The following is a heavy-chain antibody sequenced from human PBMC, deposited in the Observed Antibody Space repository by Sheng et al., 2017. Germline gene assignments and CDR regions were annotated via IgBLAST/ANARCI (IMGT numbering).Heavy chain of an antibody. CDR3: AARYSSTYH. D-gene: IGHD6-13*01. V-gene: IGHV3-23*04. CDR1: GFIFSSSA. Sequence: EVQLVESGGGLVQPGGSLRLSCEASGFIFSSSAMSWVRQAPGKGLEWVSVITGDGGVTKYADSVKGRFSISRDNSKNTLYLQMNSLRADDTAEYYCAARYSSTYHWGQGTLVTVSS. J-gene: IGHJ4*02. CDR2: ITGDGGVT.